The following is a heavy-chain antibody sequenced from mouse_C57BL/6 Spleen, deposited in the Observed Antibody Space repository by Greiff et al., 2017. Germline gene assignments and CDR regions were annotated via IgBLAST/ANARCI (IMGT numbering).Heavy chain of an antibody. V-gene: IGHV1-52*01. Sequence: QVQLQQPGAELVRPGSSVKLSCKASGYTFTSYWMHWVKQRPIQGLEGIGNIDPSDSETHYNQKFKDKATLTVDKSSSTAYMQLSSLTSEDSAVYYCARVYDGSYYYAMDYWGQGTSVTVSS. D-gene: IGHD2-3*01. CDR2: IDPSDSET. CDR1: GYTFTSYW. J-gene: IGHJ4*01. CDR3: ARVYDGSYYYAMDY.